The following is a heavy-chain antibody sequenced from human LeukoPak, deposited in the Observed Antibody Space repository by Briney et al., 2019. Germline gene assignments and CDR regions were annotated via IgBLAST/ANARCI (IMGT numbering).Heavy chain of an antibody. D-gene: IGHD3-10*01. J-gene: IGHJ5*02. CDR1: GGSFSVYY. V-gene: IGHV4-34*01. Sequence: SETLSLTCAVYGGSFSVYYWSWIRQPPGKGLEWIGEVNYSGSTKYNPSLKSRVTISVDTSKNQFSLKLTSVTAADTAVYYCARGRPSSNGSGSYYNPWGQGTLVTVSS. CDR2: VNYSGST. CDR3: ARGRPSSNGSGSYYNP.